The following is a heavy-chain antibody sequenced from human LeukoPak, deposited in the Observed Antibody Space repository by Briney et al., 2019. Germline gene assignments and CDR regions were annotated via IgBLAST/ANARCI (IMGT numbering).Heavy chain of an antibody. CDR1: GGSVRRGNYY. D-gene: IGHD6-6*01. CDR2: IYTSGTT. V-gene: IGHV4-61*02. CDR3: ARWSGSVTARNYYYYMDV. J-gene: IGHJ6*03. Sequence: PSQTLSLTCTVSGGSVRRGNYYWTWIRQPAGSGLEWIGRIYTSGTTDYNPSLRTRVTISVDASRNQFSLNLSSVTAADTAVYYCARWSGSVTARNYYYYMDVWGEGTTVTVSS.